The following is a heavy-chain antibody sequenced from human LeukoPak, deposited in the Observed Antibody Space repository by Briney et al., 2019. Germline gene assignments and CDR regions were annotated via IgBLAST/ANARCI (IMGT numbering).Heavy chain of an antibody. CDR1: GYTFTSYA. V-gene: IGHV1-3*01. CDR3: ARDGASSSWYRDYYYYGMDV. CDR2: INAGNGNT. J-gene: IGHJ6*02. D-gene: IGHD6-13*01. Sequence: ASVKVSCKASGYTFTSYAMHWVRQAPGQRLEWMGWINAGNGNTKYSQKFQGRVTITRDTSASTAYMELSSLRSEDTAVYYCARDGASSSWYRDYYYYGMDVWGQGTTVTVSS.